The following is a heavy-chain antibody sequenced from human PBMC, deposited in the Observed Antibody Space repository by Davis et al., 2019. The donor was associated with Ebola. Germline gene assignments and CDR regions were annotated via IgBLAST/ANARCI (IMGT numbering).Heavy chain of an antibody. V-gene: IGHV3-9*01. CDR3: SKDLGGYFSGGRCYDGMDV. D-gene: IGHD2-8*02. J-gene: IGHJ6*02. CDR1: GFTFDDYV. Sequence: SLKISCAASGFTFDDYVMHWVRQGPGKRLEWVSSINWNSDNVAYVDSVEGRFTISRDNAKNSLYSDLKSLRVEDTALYYCSKDLGGYFSGGRCYDGMDVWGQGTTVTVPS. CDR2: INWNSDNV.